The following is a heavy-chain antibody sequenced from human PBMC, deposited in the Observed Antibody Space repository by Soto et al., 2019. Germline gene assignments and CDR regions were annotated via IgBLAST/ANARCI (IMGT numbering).Heavy chain of an antibody. Sequence: PSETLSLTCNVSGGSINTSSYYWGWIRQPPGKGLEWIGSIYYSGSAYYNTSLKSRATISLDTSKNQLSLKLSSVTAADTAVYYCARRRSVGECDYWGQGNLVTVSS. D-gene: IGHD3-10*01. J-gene: IGHJ4*02. CDR1: GGSINTSSYY. V-gene: IGHV4-39*01. CDR2: IYYSGSA. CDR3: ARRRSVGECDY.